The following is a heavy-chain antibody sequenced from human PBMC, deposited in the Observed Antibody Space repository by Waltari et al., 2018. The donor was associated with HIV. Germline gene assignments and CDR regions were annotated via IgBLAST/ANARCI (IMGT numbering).Heavy chain of an antibody. V-gene: IGHV4-31*03. J-gene: IGHJ2*01. D-gene: IGHD6-13*01. CDR3: ARVLFRGSSWPLRERYFDL. CDR2: IYYSGST. Sequence: QVQLQESGPGLVKPSQTLSLTCTVSGGSISSGGYYWSWIRQHPGKGLEWIGYIYYSGSTYYTPSLKSRVTISVDTSKNQFSLKLSSVTAADTAVYYCARVLFRGSSWPLRERYFDLWGRGTLVTVSS. CDR1: GGSISSGGYY.